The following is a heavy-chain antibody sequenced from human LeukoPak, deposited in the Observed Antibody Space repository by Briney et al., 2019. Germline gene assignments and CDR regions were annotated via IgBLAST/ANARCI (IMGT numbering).Heavy chain of an antibody. CDR2: IYPGDSDT. V-gene: IGHV5-51*01. CDR1: GYSFTGYW. CDR3: ARRITMVRGVMPDS. J-gene: IGHJ3*01. Sequence: GESLQISCQGSGYSFTGYWIGWVRQMPGKGLEWMGIIYPGDSDTRYSPSFQGQVTISADKSISTAYLQWSSLKASDTAMYYCARRITMVRGVMPDSWGQGTMVTVSS. D-gene: IGHD3-10*01.